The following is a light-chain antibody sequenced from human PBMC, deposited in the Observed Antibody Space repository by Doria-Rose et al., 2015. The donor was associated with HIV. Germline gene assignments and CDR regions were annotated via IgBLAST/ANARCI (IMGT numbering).Light chain of an antibody. CDR2: VNN. CDR3: QSYDSSLSAVV. Sequence: ELMQPPSVSGAPGQRVSISCTGSSSNIGAGYDVHWYQQLPGTAPNLLIYVNNNRPSGVPDRFSGSKSGTSASLAITGLQAEDEADYYCQSYDSSLSAVVFGGGTKLTVL. CDR1: SSNIGAGYD. J-gene: IGLJ2*01. V-gene: IGLV1-40*01.